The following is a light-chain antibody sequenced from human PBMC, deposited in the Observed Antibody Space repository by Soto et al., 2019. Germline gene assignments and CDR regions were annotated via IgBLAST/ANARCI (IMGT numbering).Light chain of an antibody. CDR2: DAS. CDR3: QQYNSYWT. V-gene: IGKV1-5*01. Sequence: DIEMTQSPSTLSAFVGDRVTITCRASQSISSWLAWYQQKPGKAPKLLIYDASSLESGDPSRFSGSGSGTEFTLTISSLQPDDFATYYCQQYNSYWTFGQGTKV. CDR1: QSISSW. J-gene: IGKJ1*01.